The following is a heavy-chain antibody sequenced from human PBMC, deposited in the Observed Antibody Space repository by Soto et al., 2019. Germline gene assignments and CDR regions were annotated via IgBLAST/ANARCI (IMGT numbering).Heavy chain of an antibody. Sequence: SETLSLTCAVYGGSFSGDYWSWIRQPPGKGLEWIGEINHSGSTNYNPSLKSRVTISVDTSKNQFSLKLSSVTAADTAVYYCARGRSWAQELKVVWFDPWGQGTLVTVSS. V-gene: IGHV4-34*01. CDR1: GGSFSGDY. CDR2: INHSGST. D-gene: IGHD1-26*01. J-gene: IGHJ5*02. CDR3: ARGRSWAQELKVVWFDP.